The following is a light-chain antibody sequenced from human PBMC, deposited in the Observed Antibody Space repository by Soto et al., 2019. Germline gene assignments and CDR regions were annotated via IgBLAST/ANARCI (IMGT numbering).Light chain of an antibody. Sequence: QLVLTQSPSASASLGASVKLTCTLSSGYSRYAIAWHQQQPEKGPRYLMKLYNDGSHTKGDGIPDRFSGSSSGAERYLTISGLQSEDEADYYCQTWGAGIVVFGGGTKVTVL. CDR3: QTWGAGIVV. CDR1: SGYSRYA. CDR2: LYNDGSH. V-gene: IGLV4-69*01. J-gene: IGLJ2*01.